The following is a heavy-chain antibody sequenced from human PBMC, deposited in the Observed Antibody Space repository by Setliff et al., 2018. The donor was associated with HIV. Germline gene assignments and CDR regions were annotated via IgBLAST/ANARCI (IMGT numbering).Heavy chain of an antibody. CDR1: GGSIRSSRYY. V-gene: IGHV4-39*01. D-gene: IGHD2-21*02. Sequence: NPSETLSLTCHASGGSIRSSRYYWGWIRQPPGQGLEWIGTIYYRGSTYYNPSLKSRVTISVDTSKNQFSLKLTSVTAADTAVYYCARHYGAVKSVVTVVAKYFPHWGQGTLGTAPQ. CDR3: ARHYGAVKSVVTVVAKYFPH. CDR2: IYYRGST. J-gene: IGHJ1*01.